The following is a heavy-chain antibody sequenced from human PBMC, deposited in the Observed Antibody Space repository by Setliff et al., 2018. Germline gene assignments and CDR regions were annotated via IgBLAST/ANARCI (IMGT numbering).Heavy chain of an antibody. J-gene: IGHJ2*01. CDR1: GGSFSGYY. Sequence: LTCAVYGGSFSGYYWSWIRQPPGKGLEWIGEINHSGSTNYNPSLKSRVTISIDTSKNQFSLKLSSVTAADTAVYYCASLGMTTMMDWYFDLWGRGTLVTVS. CDR3: ASLGMTTMMDWYFDL. V-gene: IGHV4-34*01. D-gene: IGHD4-4*01. CDR2: INHSGST.